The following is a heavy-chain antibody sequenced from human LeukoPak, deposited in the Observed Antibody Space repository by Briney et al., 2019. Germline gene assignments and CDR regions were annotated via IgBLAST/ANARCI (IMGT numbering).Heavy chain of an antibody. CDR2: ISGDGGST. CDR3: TRNPGMDV. J-gene: IGHJ6*02. CDR1: GFTFSSYA. V-gene: IGHV3-23*01. Sequence: PGGSLRLSCATSGFTFSSYAMIWVRQAPGKGLEWVSTISGDGGSTYYADSVKGRFTISRDNSKNTLYLQMNSLRTEDTAVYYCTRNPGMDVWGQGTTVTVSS.